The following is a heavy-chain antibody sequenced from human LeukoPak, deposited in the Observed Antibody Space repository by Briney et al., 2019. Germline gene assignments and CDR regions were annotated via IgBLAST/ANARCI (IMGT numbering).Heavy chain of an antibody. CDR2: ISAYNGNT. CDR1: GYTFTSYA. J-gene: IGHJ4*02. Sequence: ASLNVSCKASGYTFTSYAISWVRQAPGQGLEWMGWISAYNGNTYYAQKFQGRVTMTTDTSSNTGYMELRSLSSDDTAVYYCARGGIAGHLDYWGQGTLVSVSS. CDR3: ARGGIAGHLDY. V-gene: IGHV1-18*04. D-gene: IGHD6-13*01.